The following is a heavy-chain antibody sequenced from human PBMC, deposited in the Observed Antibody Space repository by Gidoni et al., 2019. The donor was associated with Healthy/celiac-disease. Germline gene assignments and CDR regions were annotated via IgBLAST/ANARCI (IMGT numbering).Heavy chain of an antibody. CDR2: ISGSGGST. CDR3: ADLGGYGEYSFDY. J-gene: IGHJ4*02. CDR1: GFTFSSYA. D-gene: IGHD4-17*01. V-gene: IGHV3-23*01. Sequence: EVQLLESGGGLVQPGGSLRLSCAASGFTFSSYAMSWVRQAPGKGLEWVSAISGSGGSTYYADSVKGRFTISRDNSKNTLYLQMNSLRAEDTAVYYCADLGGYGEYSFDYWGQGTLVTVSS.